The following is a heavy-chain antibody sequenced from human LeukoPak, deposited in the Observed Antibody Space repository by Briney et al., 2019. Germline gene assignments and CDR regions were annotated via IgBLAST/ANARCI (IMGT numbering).Heavy chain of an antibody. D-gene: IGHD1-1*01. CDR3: AKDVAYRENDGIDY. V-gene: IGHV3-30*02. J-gene: IGHJ4*02. CDR2: IRYDGSNK. CDR1: GFTFSSYG. Sequence: GGSLRLSCAASGFTFSSYGMHWVRQAPGKGLEWVAFIRYDGSNKYYADSVKGRFTISRDNSKNTLYLQMNSMRAEDTAVYYCAKDVAYRENDGIDYWGQGTLVTVSS.